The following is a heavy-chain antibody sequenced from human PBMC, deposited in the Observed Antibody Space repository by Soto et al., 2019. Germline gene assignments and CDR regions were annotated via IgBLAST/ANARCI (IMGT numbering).Heavy chain of an antibody. D-gene: IGHD3-16*01. CDR2: ISGSGSST. CDR3: AGPTTLGYDAFDI. V-gene: IGHV3-23*01. J-gene: IGHJ3*02. CDR1: GFTFSIYA. Sequence: PGGSLRLSCAASGFTFSIYAMSWVRQAPGKGLEWVSSISGSGSSTYNADSVKGRFAFSRDNSKNTLYLQMNSLRTDDTAVYYCAGPTTLGYDAFDIWGQGTMVTVSS.